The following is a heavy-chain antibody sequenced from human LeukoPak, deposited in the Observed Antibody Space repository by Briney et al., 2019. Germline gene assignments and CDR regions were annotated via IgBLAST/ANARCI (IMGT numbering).Heavy chain of an antibody. CDR1: GFIFDDYA. D-gene: IGHD1-7*01. J-gene: IGHJ4*02. CDR3: ARSPYNWNLDD. CDR2: ISWNSGSI. Sequence: GGSLRLSCAASGFIFDDYAMHWVRQAPGKGLEWVSGISWNSGSIGYADSVKGRFTISRDNAKNSLYLQMNSLRAEDTALYYCARSPYNWNLDDWGQGTLVTVSS. V-gene: IGHV3-9*01.